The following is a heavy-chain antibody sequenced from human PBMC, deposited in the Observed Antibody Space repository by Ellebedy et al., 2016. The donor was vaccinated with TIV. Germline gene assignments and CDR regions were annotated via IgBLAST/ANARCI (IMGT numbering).Heavy chain of an antibody. Sequence: PGGSLRLSCQGSGSSFPDYWITWVRQVPGKGLEWMGKIDLRGSNSNYSPSFQGPVTISTDNSINTAYLQWSSLKASDTAMYYCARHALGGSGWCYFDLWGRGTLVTVSS. V-gene: IGHV5-10-1*01. CDR2: IDLRGSNS. CDR1: GSSFPDYW. CDR3: ARHALGGSGWCYFDL. D-gene: IGHD6-19*01. J-gene: IGHJ2*01.